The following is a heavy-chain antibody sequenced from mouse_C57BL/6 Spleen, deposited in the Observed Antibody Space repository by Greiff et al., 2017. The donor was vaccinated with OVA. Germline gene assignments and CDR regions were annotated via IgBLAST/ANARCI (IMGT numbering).Heavy chain of an antibody. J-gene: IGHJ1*03. D-gene: IGHD4-1*01. CDR3: ARSEDLNWAWYFDV. CDR1: GYAFSSSW. Sequence: QVQLQQSGPELVKPGASVKISCKASGYAFSSSWMNWVKQRPGKGLEWIGRIYPGDGDTNYNGKFKGKATLTADKSSSTAYMQLSSLTSEDAAVYFCARSEDLNWAWYFDVWGTGTTVTVSS. V-gene: IGHV1-82*01. CDR2: IYPGDGDT.